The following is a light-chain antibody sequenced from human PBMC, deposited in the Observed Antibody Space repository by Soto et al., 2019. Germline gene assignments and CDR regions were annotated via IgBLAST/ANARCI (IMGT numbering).Light chain of an antibody. J-gene: IGKJ5*01. CDR3: QQLSNYPIT. CDR2: ATS. CDR1: QSIRVY. Sequence: DIQMTQSPSSLSASVGDRVTITCRASQSIRVYLNWYQQKPGKAPKLLIHATSTLQSGVPSRFSGSGSGTEFTLTISSLQPEDFATYYCQQLSNYPITFGQGTRLEI. V-gene: IGKV1-9*01.